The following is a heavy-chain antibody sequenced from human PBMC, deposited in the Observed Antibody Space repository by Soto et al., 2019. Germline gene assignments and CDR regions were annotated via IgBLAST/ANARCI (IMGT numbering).Heavy chain of an antibody. Sequence: PSQTLSLTCTVSGGSISSYYWSWIRQPPGKGLEWIGYIYYSVNTNYNPSLKSRVTISVDTSKNQFSLNLSSVTAADTAVYYCARVDSNGGLDSWGQGILVTVSS. D-gene: IGHD3-22*01. CDR1: GGSISSYY. J-gene: IGHJ5*01. CDR3: ARVDSNGGLDS. V-gene: IGHV4-59*12. CDR2: IYYSVNT.